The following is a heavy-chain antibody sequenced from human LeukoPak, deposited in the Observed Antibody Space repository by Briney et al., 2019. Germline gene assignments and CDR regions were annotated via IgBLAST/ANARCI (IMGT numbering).Heavy chain of an antibody. D-gene: IGHD4-17*01. CDR1: GFTFSSYS. Sequence: GGSLRLSCAASGFTFSSYSMNWVRQAPGKGLEWVAFIPYDGSNKFYADSVKGRFTISRDNSKNTLYLQMNSLRAEDTAVYYCARALHNYGDYGLGYWGQGTLVTVSS. J-gene: IGHJ4*02. V-gene: IGHV3-30*02. CDR3: ARALHNYGDYGLGY. CDR2: IPYDGSNK.